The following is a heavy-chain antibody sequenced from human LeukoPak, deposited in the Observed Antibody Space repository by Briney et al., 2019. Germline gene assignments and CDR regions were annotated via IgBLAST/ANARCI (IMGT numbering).Heavy chain of an antibody. CDR1: GFTFSDYY. Sequence: GGSLRLSCAASGFTFSDYYMSWIRQAPGKGLGGVAYISSSGSTIYYADSVKGRFTISRDNAKNSLYLQMNSLRAEDTAVYYCARNRELSLSFDYWGQGTLVTVSS. CDR2: ISSSGSTI. D-gene: IGHD3-16*02. V-gene: IGHV3-11*04. CDR3: ARNRELSLSFDY. J-gene: IGHJ4*02.